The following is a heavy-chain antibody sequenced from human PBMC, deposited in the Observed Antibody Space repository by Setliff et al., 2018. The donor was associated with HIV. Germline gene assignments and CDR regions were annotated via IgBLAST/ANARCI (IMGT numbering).Heavy chain of an antibody. Sequence: PSETLSLTCTVSGGSISSGSYYWSWIRQPAGKGLEWIGRIHTSGNTYYNPSLKSRVTISADTSKNQFSLKLSSVTAADTALYYCASALSIAAPRVWGQGTLVTVSS. V-gene: IGHV4-61*02. CDR3: ASALSIAAPRV. CDR2: IHTSGNT. J-gene: IGHJ4*02. D-gene: IGHD6-6*01. CDR1: GGSISSGSYY.